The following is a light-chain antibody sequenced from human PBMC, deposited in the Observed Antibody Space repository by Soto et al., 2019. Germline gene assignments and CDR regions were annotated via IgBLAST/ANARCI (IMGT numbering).Light chain of an antibody. V-gene: IGKV3-15*01. Sequence: EVVLTQSPATLSVSPGERATLSCRASDSVRTSLAWYQQKPGQAPRLLIYGASTRATGIPARFSGSGSETEFTLTISSLQSEDFAVYYCQQCNSWPLSFGGGTKVDIK. CDR2: GAS. CDR3: QQCNSWPLS. CDR1: DSVRTS. J-gene: IGKJ4*01.